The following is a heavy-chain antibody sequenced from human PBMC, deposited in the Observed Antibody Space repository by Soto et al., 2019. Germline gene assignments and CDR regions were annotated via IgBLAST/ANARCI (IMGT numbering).Heavy chain of an antibody. J-gene: IGHJ4*02. CDR3: ATRSPAFDY. V-gene: IGHV1-18*01. CDR1: GYTFTSYG. CDR2: ITTDKGKT. Sequence: QVQLVQSGPEVKKPGASVKVSCKTSGYTFTSYGITWVRQAPGQGLEWMGWITTDKGKTTYAQKFQGRVTMTTDTSTSTGYMEPRSLRSDDTAVYYCATRSPAFDYWGQGTLVTVSS.